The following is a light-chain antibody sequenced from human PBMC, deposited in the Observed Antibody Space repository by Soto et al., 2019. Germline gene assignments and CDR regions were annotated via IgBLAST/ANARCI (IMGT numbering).Light chain of an antibody. V-gene: IGKV1-5*03. J-gene: IGKJ1*01. CDR2: QAS. CDR3: QQYTTYWT. CDR1: QSISSW. Sequence: DIQTTQSPSTLSASVGDRVTITCRASQSISSWLAWYQHKPGEAPRLLISQASILESGVPPRFSGSGSGTEFTLTITSLQPEDFTTYFCQQYTTYWTFGQGTKVDIK.